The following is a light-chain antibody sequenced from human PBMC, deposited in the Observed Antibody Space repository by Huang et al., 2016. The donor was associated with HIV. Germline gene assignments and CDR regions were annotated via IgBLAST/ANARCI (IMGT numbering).Light chain of an antibody. CDR3: QQSYSTPT. J-gene: IGKJ2*01. V-gene: IGKV1-39*01. CDR2: AAS. Sequence: DIQMTQSPSSLSASVRDRVTITCRASQSITNSLNWYQQKPGKAPKLLSYAASSLQSGVPSRFSGSGSGTDFTLIISGLQPEDFASYYCQQSYSTPTFGQGTKLEIK. CDR1: QSITNS.